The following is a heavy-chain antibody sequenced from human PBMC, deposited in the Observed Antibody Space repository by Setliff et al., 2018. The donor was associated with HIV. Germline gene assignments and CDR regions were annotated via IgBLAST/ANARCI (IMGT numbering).Heavy chain of an antibody. CDR2: IRSDGSNK. CDR1: GFSFSSYG. Sequence: GGSLRLSCAASGFSFSSYGMNWVRQAPGKGLEWVASIRSDGSNKYYADSVTGRFTISRDDSKNTLYLQMNSLRAEDTAVYYCAKDKGQKYADYWGQGTMVTVSS. D-gene: IGHD3-10*01. J-gene: IGHJ4*02. CDR3: AKDKGQKYADY. V-gene: IGHV3-30*02.